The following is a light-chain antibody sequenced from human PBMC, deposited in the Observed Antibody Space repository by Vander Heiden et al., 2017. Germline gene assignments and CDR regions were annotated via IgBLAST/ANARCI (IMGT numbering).Light chain of an antibody. V-gene: IGKV2-28*01. CDR2: LGS. CDR3: MQALQTPWT. Sequence: DIVMTQSPLSLPVTPGEPASISCRSSQSLLYSNGYNYLDWYLQKPGQSPQLLIYLGSNRASGVPDRFSGSGSGTDFTLKISRVEAEDVGVYYCMQALQTPWTFGQGTKVXIK. CDR1: QSLLYSNGYNY. J-gene: IGKJ1*01.